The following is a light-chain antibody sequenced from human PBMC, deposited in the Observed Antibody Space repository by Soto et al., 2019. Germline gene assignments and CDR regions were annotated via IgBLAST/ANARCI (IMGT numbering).Light chain of an antibody. CDR2: EDN. CDR3: QSYDSSTHVV. J-gene: IGLJ2*01. V-gene: IGLV6-57*02. Sequence: NFMLTQPHSVSESPGKTVTISCTGSSGSIASNYVQWYQRRPGSAPTTVIYEDNQRPSGVPDRFSGSIDSSSNSASLTISGLKTEDEADYYCQSYDSSTHVVFGGGTKLTVL. CDR1: SGSIASNY.